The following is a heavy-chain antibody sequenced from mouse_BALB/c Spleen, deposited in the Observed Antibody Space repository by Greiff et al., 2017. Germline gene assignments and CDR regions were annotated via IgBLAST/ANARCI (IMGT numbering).Heavy chain of an antibody. CDR1: GFSLTSYG. D-gene: IGHD3-3*01. CDR3: ARHGLYCYYAMDY. Sequence: VKLVESGPDLVAPSQSLSITCTVSGFSLTSYGVHWVRQPPGKGLEWLVVIWSDGSTTYNSALKSRLSISKDNSKSQVFLKMNSLQTDDTAMYYCARHGLYCYYAMDYWGQGTSVTVSS. V-gene: IGHV2-6-2*01. CDR2: IWSDGST. J-gene: IGHJ4*01.